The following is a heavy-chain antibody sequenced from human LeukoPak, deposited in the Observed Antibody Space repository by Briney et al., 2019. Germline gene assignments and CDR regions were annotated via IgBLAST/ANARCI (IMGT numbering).Heavy chain of an antibody. J-gene: IGHJ4*02. Sequence: PSETLSLTCTVSGCSFNSYYWRWIRQPPGKGLEWIGYIYYSGSTNYNPSLKSRVTISLDTSKNQFSLKLSSVTAADTAVYYCALREAPPAGRVDYWGQGTLVTVSS. CDR1: GCSFNSYY. CDR3: ALREAPPAGRVDY. V-gene: IGHV4-59*01. D-gene: IGHD6-13*01. CDR2: IYYSGST.